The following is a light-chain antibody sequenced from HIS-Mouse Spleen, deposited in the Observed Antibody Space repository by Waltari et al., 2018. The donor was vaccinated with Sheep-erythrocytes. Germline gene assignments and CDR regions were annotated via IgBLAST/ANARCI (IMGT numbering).Light chain of an antibody. CDR2: EGS. V-gene: IGLV2-23*01. CDR3: CSYAGSSTPWV. CDR1: SSDVGIYKL. Sequence: QSALTQPASVSGSPGQSITLSCTGTSSDVGIYKLVPGYQQHPGKAPKLMIYEGSKRPSGVSNRFSGSKSGNTASLTISGLQAEDEADYYCCSYAGSSTPWVFGGGTKLTVL. J-gene: IGLJ3*02.